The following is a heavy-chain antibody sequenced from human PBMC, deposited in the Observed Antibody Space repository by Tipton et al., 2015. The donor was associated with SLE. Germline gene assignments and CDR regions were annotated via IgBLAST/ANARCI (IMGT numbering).Heavy chain of an antibody. CDR3: ARGVVVTAIPIFDI. CDR2: IYTSGST. J-gene: IGHJ3*02. D-gene: IGHD2-21*02. CDR1: GGSISSGSYY. V-gene: IGHV4-61*09. Sequence: TLSLTCTVSGGSISSGSYYWSWIRQPAGKGLEWIGYIYTSGSTSYNPSLKSRVTISVDTSKNQFSLKLSSVTAADTAVYYCARGVVVTAIPIFDIWGQGTMVTVSS.